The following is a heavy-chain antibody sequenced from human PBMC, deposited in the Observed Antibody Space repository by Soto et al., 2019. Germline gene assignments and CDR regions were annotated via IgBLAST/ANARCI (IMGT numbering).Heavy chain of an antibody. V-gene: IGHV3-30-3*01. CDR1: GFTFSSYA. CDR2: ISYDGSNK. J-gene: IGHJ4*02. CDR3: ARDQRITIFGVVIIDYYFDY. D-gene: IGHD3-3*01. Sequence: GGSLRLSCAASGFTFSSYAMHWVRQAPGKGLEWVAVISYDGSNKYYADSVKGRFTISRDNSKNTLYLQMNSLRAEDTAVYYCARDQRITIFGVVIIDYYFDYWGQGTLVTVSS.